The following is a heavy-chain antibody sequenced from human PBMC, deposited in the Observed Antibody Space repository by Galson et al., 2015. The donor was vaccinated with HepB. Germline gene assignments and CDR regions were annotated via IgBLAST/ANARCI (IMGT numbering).Heavy chain of an antibody. Sequence: SLRLSCAASGFTLSSYGMRWVRQAPGKGLQWVAVIWSDGSNKYYGDSVKGRFTISRDSSSNTLYLQMNSLGAEDAAVYYCARAIGFHYYFMDVWGQGTTVTVSS. V-gene: IGHV3-33*08. CDR2: IWSDGSNK. D-gene: IGHD3-10*01. CDR1: GFTLSSYG. J-gene: IGHJ6*03. CDR3: ARAIGFHYYFMDV.